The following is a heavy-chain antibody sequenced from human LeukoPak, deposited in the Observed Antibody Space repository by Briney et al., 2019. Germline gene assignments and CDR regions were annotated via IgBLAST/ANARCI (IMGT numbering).Heavy chain of an antibody. CDR3: ARDQMDYGGRGYFDY. D-gene: IGHD4-23*01. Sequence: GASVKVSCKASGYTFTSYDINWVRQATGQGLEWMGWMNPNSGNTNYAQKLQGRVTMTTDTSTSTAYMELRSLRSDDTAVYYCARDQMDYGGRGYFDYWGQGTLVTVSS. CDR1: GYTFTSYD. V-gene: IGHV1-18*01. CDR2: MNPNSGNT. J-gene: IGHJ4*02.